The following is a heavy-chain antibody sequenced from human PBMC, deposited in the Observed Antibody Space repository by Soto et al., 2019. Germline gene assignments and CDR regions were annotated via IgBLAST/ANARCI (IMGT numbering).Heavy chain of an antibody. J-gene: IGHJ4*02. CDR2: ISATGGGT. CDR1: GFKFSNYA. Sequence: LXRSCAGSGFKFSNYAMSWFRQAPGKGLEWVSLISATGGGTYYADSVKGRFTISRDNSHNTLYLQVHSLTAEDTAVYYCAKDRRAGGNSAFYFDFWGQGAQVTVSS. V-gene: IGHV3-23*01. D-gene: IGHD3-16*01. CDR3: AKDRRAGGNSAFYFDF.